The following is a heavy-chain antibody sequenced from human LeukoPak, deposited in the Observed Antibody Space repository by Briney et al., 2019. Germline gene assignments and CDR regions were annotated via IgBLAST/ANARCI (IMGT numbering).Heavy chain of an antibody. CDR3: ARTRGGYGDYTFDS. J-gene: IGHJ4*02. CDR1: GGSISSGSYY. D-gene: IGHD4-17*01. Sequence: SETLSLTCTVSGGSISSGSYYWSWIRQPAGKGLEWIGRIYTSGSTNYNPSLKSRVTMSVDTSKNQFSLKLNSVAAADTAVYYCARTRGGYGDYTFDSWGQGTLVTVSS. CDR2: IYTSGST. V-gene: IGHV4-61*02.